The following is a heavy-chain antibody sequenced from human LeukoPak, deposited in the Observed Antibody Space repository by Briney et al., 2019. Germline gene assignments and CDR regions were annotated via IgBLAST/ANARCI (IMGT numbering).Heavy chain of an antibody. D-gene: IGHD3-10*01. CDR1: GFTFSSYG. CDR2: IRFDETNK. V-gene: IGHV3-30*02. Sequence: QSGGSLRLSCIASGFTFSSYGMYWVRQAPGKGLEWVAFIRFDETNKYYADSVKGRFTISRDNSKNTLYLQMNSLRAEDTAVYYCAKAPRHRGISMVRGVREDHYMDVWGKGTTVTIS. J-gene: IGHJ6*03. CDR3: AKAPRHRGISMVRGVREDHYMDV.